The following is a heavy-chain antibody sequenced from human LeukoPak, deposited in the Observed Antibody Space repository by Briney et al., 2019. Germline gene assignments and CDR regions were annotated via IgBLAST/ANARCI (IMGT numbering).Heavy chain of an antibody. CDR3: ARRNRDCSSTTCYDYYYYMDV. V-gene: IGHV1-8*03. Sequence: GASVKVSCKASGYTFTSNDINWVRQATGQGLEWMGWMNPNNGNTGYAQKFQGRLTLIRDTSISTAYMELSSLRSEDTAVYYCARRNRDCSSTTCYDYYYYMDVWGKGTTVTVSS. J-gene: IGHJ6*03. CDR1: GYTFTSND. CDR2: MNPNNGNT. D-gene: IGHD2-2*01.